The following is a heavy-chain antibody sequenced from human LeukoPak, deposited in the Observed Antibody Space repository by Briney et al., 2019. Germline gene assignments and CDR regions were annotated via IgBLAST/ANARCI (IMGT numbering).Heavy chain of an antibody. D-gene: IGHD1-14*01. CDR2: IIPIFGTA. J-gene: IGHJ6*03. CDR1: GGTFSSYA. V-gene: IGHV1-69*05. Sequence: SVKVSCKASGGTFSSYAISWVRQAPGQGLEWMGRIIPIFGTANYAQKFQGRVTITTDESTSTAYMELSSLRSEDTAVYYCATRTIFPYYYYMDVWGKGTTVTVSS. CDR3: ATRTIFPYYYYMDV.